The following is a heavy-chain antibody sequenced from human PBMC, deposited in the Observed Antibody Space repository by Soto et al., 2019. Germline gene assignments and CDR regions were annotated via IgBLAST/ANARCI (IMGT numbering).Heavy chain of an antibody. CDR2: ISGSGGST. Sequence: PGGSLRLSCAASGFTFSSYAMSWVRQAPGKGLEWVSAISGSGGSTYYADSVKGRFTISRDNSKNTLYLQMNSLRAEDTAVYYCAKSAYSRSWSQVPNYYYGMDVWGQGTTVTVYS. J-gene: IGHJ6*02. CDR1: GFTFSSYA. D-gene: IGHD6-13*01. V-gene: IGHV3-23*01. CDR3: AKSAYSRSWSQVPNYYYGMDV.